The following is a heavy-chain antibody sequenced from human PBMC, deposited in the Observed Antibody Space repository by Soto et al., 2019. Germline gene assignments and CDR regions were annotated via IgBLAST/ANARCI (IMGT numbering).Heavy chain of an antibody. V-gene: IGHV3-7*01. CDR1: GFTFSSYW. J-gene: IGHJ3*02. D-gene: IGHD3-10*01. CDR3: ARCSIRLLWFGEPQEEYAFDI. CDR2: IKQDGSEK. Sequence: GGSLRLSCAASGFTFSSYWMSWVRQAPGKGLEWVANIKQDGSEKYYVDSVKGRFTISRDNAKNSLYLQMNSLRAEDTAVYYCARCSIRLLWFGEPQEEYAFDIWGQGTMVTVSS.